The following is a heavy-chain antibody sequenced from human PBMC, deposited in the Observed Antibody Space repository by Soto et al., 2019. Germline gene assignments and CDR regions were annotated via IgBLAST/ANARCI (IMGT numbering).Heavy chain of an antibody. Sequence: QVQLVESGGGVVQPGTSLRLSCAASGFSFRDFGMQWVRQAPGKGLEWVSIIRFDGTNPYYADSVKGRFTVSRDNSKKTYFLQMNSRRVDDTTMYYCTRDDLTGSTYTGSHFWGQGTLVFVSS. CDR1: GFSFRDFG. J-gene: IGHJ4*02. V-gene: IGHV3-30*19. D-gene: IGHD3-16*01. CDR3: TRDDLTGSTYTGSHF. CDR2: IRFDGTNP.